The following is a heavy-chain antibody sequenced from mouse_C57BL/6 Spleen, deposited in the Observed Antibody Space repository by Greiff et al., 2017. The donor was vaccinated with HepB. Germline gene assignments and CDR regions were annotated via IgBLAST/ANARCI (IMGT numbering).Heavy chain of an antibody. CDR2: IYPRSGNT. Sequence: QVQLQQSGAELARPGASVKLSCKASGYTFTSYGISWVKQRTGQGLEWIGEIYPRSGNTYYNEKFKGKATLTADKSSSTAYMELRSLTSEDSAVYFCARGGVVANGEGYFDVWGTGTTVTVSS. D-gene: IGHD1-1*01. V-gene: IGHV1-81*01. J-gene: IGHJ1*03. CDR1: GYTFTSYG. CDR3: ARGGVVANGEGYFDV.